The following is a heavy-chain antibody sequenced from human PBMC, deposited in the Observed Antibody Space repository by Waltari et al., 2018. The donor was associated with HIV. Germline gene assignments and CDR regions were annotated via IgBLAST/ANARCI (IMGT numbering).Heavy chain of an antibody. D-gene: IGHD5-18*01. CDR2: KYYRYKWYN. CDR1: GDSVSSNSAA. CDR3: ARGNTAMPHFDY. J-gene: IGHJ4*02. V-gene: IGHV6-1*01. Sequence: QVQLQQSGPGLVKPSQTLPLTCAISGDSVSSNSAAWHWIRQSPLRGLEWLGRKYYRYKWYNDYAVSGKSRITINPDTSKNQFSLQLNSGTPEDTAVYYCARGNTAMPHFDYWGQGTLVTVSS.